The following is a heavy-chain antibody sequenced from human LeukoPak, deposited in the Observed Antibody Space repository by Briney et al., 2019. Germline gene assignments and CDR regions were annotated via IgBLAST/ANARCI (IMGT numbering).Heavy chain of an antibody. Sequence: GGSLRLSCAASGFTFSSYGMHWVRQAPGKGLEWVAFIRYDGSNKYYADSVKGRFTISRDSSKNILYLQMNSLRAEDTAVYYCAKDRCSNGVGCYYYYMDVWGKGTTVTISS. J-gene: IGHJ6*03. CDR2: IRYDGSNK. V-gene: IGHV3-30*02. CDR1: GFTFSSYG. D-gene: IGHD2-8*01. CDR3: AKDRCSNGVGCYYYYMDV.